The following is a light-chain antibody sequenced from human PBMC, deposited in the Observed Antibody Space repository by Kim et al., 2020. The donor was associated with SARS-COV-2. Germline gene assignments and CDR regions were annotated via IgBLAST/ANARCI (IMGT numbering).Light chain of an antibody. CDR3: GTWDSSLSVWL. J-gene: IGLJ3*02. CDR1: SSNIGTNY. CDR2: DNN. V-gene: IGLV1-51*01. Sequence: GQKVTISCSGSSSNIGTNYVSLYQQLPGTVPKVLIYDNNTRPSGIPDRFSGSKSGTSGTLDITGLQTGDEADYYCGTWDSSLSVWLFGGGTQLTVL.